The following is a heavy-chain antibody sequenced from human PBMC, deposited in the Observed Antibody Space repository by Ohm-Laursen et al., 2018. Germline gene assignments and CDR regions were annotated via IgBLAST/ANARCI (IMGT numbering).Heavy chain of an antibody. V-gene: IGHV4-59*12. CDR3: ARDAARGGSGNWFDP. Sequence: SDTLSLTCTVSGGSISSYYWSWIRQPPGKGLEWIGYIYYSGSTNYNPSLKSRVTISVDTSKNQFSLKLSSVTAADTAVYYCARDAARGGSGNWFDPWGQGTLVTVSS. CDR1: GGSISSYY. D-gene: IGHD3-10*01. CDR2: IYYSGST. J-gene: IGHJ5*02.